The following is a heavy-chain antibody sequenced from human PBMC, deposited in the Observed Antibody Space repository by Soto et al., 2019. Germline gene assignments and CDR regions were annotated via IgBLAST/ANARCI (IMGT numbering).Heavy chain of an antibody. Sequence: SETLSLTCTVSGGSISSYYWSWIRQPPGKGLEWIGYIYYSGSTNYNPSLKSRVTISVDTSKNQFSLKLSSVTAADTAVYYCARDDGPYGMDVWGQGSTVTVSS. J-gene: IGHJ6*02. CDR3: ARDDGPYGMDV. V-gene: IGHV4-59*01. CDR2: IYYSGST. CDR1: GGSISSYY.